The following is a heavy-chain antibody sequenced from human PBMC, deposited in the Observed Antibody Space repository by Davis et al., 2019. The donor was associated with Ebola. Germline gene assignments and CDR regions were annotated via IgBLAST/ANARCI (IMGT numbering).Heavy chain of an antibody. CDR3: AKDPQIYTIFGNEYFHH. D-gene: IGHD3-3*01. V-gene: IGHV3-30*02. CDR1: GFTFSDYG. J-gene: IGHJ1*01. CDR2: LQYDETNK. Sequence: PGGSLRLSCAASGFTFSDYGMHWVRQSPGKGLEWVAFLQYDETNKYYADSVEGRFTISRDNSKNTLFLQMNSLRPEDTAVYYCAKDPQIYTIFGNEYFHHWGQGTLVTVSS.